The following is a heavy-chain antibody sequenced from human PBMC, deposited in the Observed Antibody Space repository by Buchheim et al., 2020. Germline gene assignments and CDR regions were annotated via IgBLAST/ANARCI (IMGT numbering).Heavy chain of an antibody. CDR2: ISYDGSNT. V-gene: IGHV3-30*18. Sequence: QVQLVESGGGVVQPGRSLRLSCAASGFTFSSYGIHWVRQAPGKGLEWVAVISYDGSNTYYADSVKGRFTISRDNSKNTLYLPMNSLRAEDTAVYYCAKVSTLGTTWYYGMDVWGQGTT. J-gene: IGHJ6*02. D-gene: IGHD1-7*01. CDR1: GFTFSSYG. CDR3: AKVSTLGTTWYYGMDV.